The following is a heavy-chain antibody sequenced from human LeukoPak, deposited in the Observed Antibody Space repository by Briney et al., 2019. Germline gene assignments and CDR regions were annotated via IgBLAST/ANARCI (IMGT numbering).Heavy chain of an antibody. CDR2: IYHSGST. CDR3: ARGGAARLHFQN. CDR1: GGSISTYY. Sequence: ASETLSLTCTVSGGSISTYYWNWIRQPPGKGLEWIGYIYHSGSTNYNPSLQSRVTISVDTTKNQFSLNLNSVTAADTAVYYCARGGAARLHFQNWGQGTLVTVSS. D-gene: IGHD6-6*01. V-gene: IGHV4-59*13. J-gene: IGHJ1*01.